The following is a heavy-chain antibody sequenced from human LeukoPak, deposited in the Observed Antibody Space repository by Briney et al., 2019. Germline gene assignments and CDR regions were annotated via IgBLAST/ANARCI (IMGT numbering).Heavy chain of an antibody. V-gene: IGHV3-20*04. Sequence: PGGSLTLSCAVSGFTFHDYDMSWVRHSPGKGLEWVSGINWNGDRTGYADSVKGRFTISSDNAKKSLYLQMNSLRAEDTALYYCARRDYYGSGSPDFWGEGTLVTVSS. J-gene: IGHJ4*02. CDR2: INWNGDRT. CDR1: GFTFHDYD. CDR3: ARRDYYGSGSPDF. D-gene: IGHD3-10*01.